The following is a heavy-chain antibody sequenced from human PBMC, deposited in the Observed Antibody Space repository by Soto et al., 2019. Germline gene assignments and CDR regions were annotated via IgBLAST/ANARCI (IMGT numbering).Heavy chain of an antibody. V-gene: IGHV1-69*08. J-gene: IGHJ5*02. Sequence: QVQLVQSGAEVKKPGSSVKVSCKASGGTFSSYTISWVRQAPGQGLEWMGRIIPILGIANYAQKFQGRVTITADKSTSTAYMELSSLRSEDTAVYYCARDYSEVPAAPNWFDPWGQGTLVTVSS. CDR3: ARDYSEVPAAPNWFDP. CDR2: IIPILGIA. D-gene: IGHD2-2*01. CDR1: GGTFSSYT.